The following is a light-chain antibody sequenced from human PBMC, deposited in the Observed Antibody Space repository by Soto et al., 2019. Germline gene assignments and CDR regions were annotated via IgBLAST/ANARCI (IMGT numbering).Light chain of an antibody. CDR1: NSDVGGYDY. Sequence: QSALTQPASVSGSPGQSINFYCTGTNSDVGGYDYVSWYKQYPGQAPKVIIYEVTYRPSGVSARFSGSKSGTTASLTISDLQTEDEADYYCSSFTNSNTWVFGGGTKDTVL. V-gene: IGLV2-14*01. J-gene: IGLJ3*02. CDR3: SSFTNSNTWV. CDR2: EVT.